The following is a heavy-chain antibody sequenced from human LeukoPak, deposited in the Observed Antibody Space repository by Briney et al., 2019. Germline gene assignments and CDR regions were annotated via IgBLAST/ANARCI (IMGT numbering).Heavy chain of an antibody. V-gene: IGHV4-34*01. CDR2: IYYSGST. Sequence: PSETLSLTCAVYGGSFSGYYWSWIRQPPGKGLEWIGSIYYSGSTYYNPSLKSRVTISVDTSKNQFSLKLSSVTAADTAVYYCARLSSGWYFYWGQGTLVTVSS. J-gene: IGHJ4*02. CDR3: ARLSSGWYFY. D-gene: IGHD6-19*01. CDR1: GGSFSGYY.